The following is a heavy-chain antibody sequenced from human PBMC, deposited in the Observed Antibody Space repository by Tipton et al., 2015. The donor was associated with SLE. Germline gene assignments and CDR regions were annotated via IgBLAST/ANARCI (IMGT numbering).Heavy chain of an antibody. CDR1: GGSISSSSYY. CDR2: IYYSGST. D-gene: IGHD3-10*01. Sequence: TLSLTCTVSGGSISSSSYYWGWIRQPPGKGLEWIGYIYYSGSTNYNSSLKSRVTISVDTSKNQFSLKLSSVTAADTAVYYCAGAKMVRGVLLGRFGPWGQGTLVTVSS. V-gene: IGHV4-61*05. CDR3: AGAKMVRGVLLGRFGP. J-gene: IGHJ5*02.